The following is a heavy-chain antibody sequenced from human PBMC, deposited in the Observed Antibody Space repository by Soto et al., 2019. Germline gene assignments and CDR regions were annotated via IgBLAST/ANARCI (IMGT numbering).Heavy chain of an antibody. CDR2: INHSGST. V-gene: IGHV4-34*01. CDR1: GGSFSGYY. J-gene: IGHJ4*02. D-gene: IGHD5-18*01. Sequence: PSETLSLTCAVYGGSFSGYYWSWIRQPPGKGLEWIGEINHSGSTNYNPSLKSRVTISVDTSKNQFSLKLSSVTAADTAVYYCARVGGYSYGTLDYWGQGTLVTVSS. CDR3: ARVGGYSYGTLDY.